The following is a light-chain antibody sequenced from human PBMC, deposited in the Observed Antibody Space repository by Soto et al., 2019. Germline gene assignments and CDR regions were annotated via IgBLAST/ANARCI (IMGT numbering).Light chain of an antibody. J-gene: IGKJ2*02. CDR3: QQCHNWPRT. CDR1: QSISTE. V-gene: IGKV3-15*01. Sequence: EIAMTQSPATLSLSPGERATLSCRASQSISTELACYQQIPGQPPRLLIYSASTKATGVPARFTGSGSGSDFTLTISGLQPEDFGIYYCQQCHNWPRTFGQGTRVEI. CDR2: SAS.